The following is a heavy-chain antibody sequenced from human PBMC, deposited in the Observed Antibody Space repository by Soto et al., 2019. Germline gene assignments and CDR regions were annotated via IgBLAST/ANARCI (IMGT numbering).Heavy chain of an antibody. J-gene: IGHJ6*02. CDR3: ARDLIYYYDSSGPNKYYYYYGMDV. CDR1: GGSISSYY. CDR2: IYYSGST. D-gene: IGHD3-22*01. Sequence: SETLSLTCTVSGGSISSYYWSWIRQPPGKGLEWIGYIYYSGSTNYNPSLKSRVTISVDTSKNQFSLKLSSVTAADTAVYYCARDLIYYYDSSGPNKYYYYYGMDVWGQGTTVTVSS. V-gene: IGHV4-59*01.